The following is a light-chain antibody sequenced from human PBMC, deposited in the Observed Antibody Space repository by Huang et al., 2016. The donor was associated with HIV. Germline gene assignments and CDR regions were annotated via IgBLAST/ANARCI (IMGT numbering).Light chain of an antibody. J-gene: IGKJ3*01. V-gene: IGKV3-11*01. CDR1: QSVSSY. CDR3: QQRSNWPLT. Sequence: EIVLTQSPATLSLSPGERATLSCRASQSVSSYLAWYQQTPGQAPRLLIYDASNRATGIPARFSGSGSGTDLTLTVSSLEPEDFAVYYCQQRSNWPLTFGPGTKVDIK. CDR2: DAS.